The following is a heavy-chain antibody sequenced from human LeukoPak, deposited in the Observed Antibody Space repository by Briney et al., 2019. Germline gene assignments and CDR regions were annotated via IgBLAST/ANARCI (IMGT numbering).Heavy chain of an antibody. CDR3: ARDDIVVVPAPPYYYYYGMDV. J-gene: IGHJ6*02. Sequence: ASVKVSYKASGYTFTSYGISWVRQAPGQGLEWMGWISAYNGNTNYAQKLQGRVTMTTDTSTSTAYMELRSLRSDDTVVYYCARDDIVVVPAPPYYYYYGMDVWGQGTTVTVSS. V-gene: IGHV1-18*01. CDR2: ISAYNGNT. CDR1: GYTFTSYG. D-gene: IGHD2-2*01.